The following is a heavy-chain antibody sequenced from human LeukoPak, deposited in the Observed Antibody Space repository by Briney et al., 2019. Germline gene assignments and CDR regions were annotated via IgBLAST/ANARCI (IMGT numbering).Heavy chain of an antibody. CDR2: ISSSGSTI. D-gene: IGHD3-10*02. CDR3: AELGITMIGGV. CDR1: GFTFRSYT. V-gene: IGHV3-48*03. J-gene: IGHJ6*04. Sequence: GGSLRLSCAASGFTFRSYTMNWVRQAPGKGLEWVSYISSSGSTIYYADSVKGRFTISRDNAKNSLYLQMNSLRAEDTAVYYCAELGITMIGGVWGKGTTVTISS.